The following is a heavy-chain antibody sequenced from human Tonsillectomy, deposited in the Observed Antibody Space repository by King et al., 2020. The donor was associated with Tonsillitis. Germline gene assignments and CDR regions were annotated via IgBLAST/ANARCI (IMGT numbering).Heavy chain of an antibody. CDR3: AGGYCSSTSCSYFDS. CDR1: GGTFSSYA. J-gene: IGHJ4*02. CDR2: IIPIFDTA. D-gene: IGHD2-2*01. V-gene: IGHV1-69*01. Sequence: QVQLVESGAEVKKPGSSVKVSCKASGGTFSSYAISWVRQAPGQGLEWMGGIIPIFDTANYAQNFQGRVTITADESTTTAYMELSSLRSEDTAVYYCAGGYCSSTSCSYFDSWGQGTLVTVSS.